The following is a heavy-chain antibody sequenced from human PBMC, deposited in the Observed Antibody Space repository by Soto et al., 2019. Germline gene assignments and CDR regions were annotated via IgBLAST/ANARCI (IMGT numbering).Heavy chain of an antibody. CDR1: GYSISCGYY. Sequence: SETLSLTCAVSGYSISCGYYWGWIRQPPGKGLEWIGSIYHSGSTYNNPSLKSRVTISVDTSKNQFSLKLSSVTAADTAVYYCARLSQLVHDPWGQGTLVTVSS. CDR2: IYHSGST. J-gene: IGHJ5*02. D-gene: IGHD6-13*01. V-gene: IGHV4-38-2*01. CDR3: ARLSQLVHDP.